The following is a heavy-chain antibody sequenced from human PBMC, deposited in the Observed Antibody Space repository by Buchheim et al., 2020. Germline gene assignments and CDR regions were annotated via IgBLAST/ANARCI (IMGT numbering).Heavy chain of an antibody. V-gene: IGHV3-23*01. Sequence: EVQLLESGGGLVQPGGSLRLSCAASGFTFSSLAMSWVRQAPGKGLEWVSAISGSGGSPYHADSEKGRFTISRENSKTKLYLHMNSLRAEDTAVYYCAKGVRILYGMDVWGQGTT. D-gene: IGHD5/OR15-5a*01. CDR3: AKGVRILYGMDV. J-gene: IGHJ6*02. CDR2: ISGSGGSP. CDR1: GFTFSSLA.